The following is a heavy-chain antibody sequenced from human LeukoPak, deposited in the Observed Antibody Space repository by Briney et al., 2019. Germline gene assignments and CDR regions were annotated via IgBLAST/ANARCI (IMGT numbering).Heavy chain of an antibody. CDR1: GGSISSGDYY. CDR2: IYYSGST. V-gene: IGHV4-30-4*01. CDR3: AREVRGEHDAFDI. D-gene: IGHD3-10*01. Sequence: SETLSLTCTVSGGSISSGDYYWSWIRQPPGKGLEWIGYIYYSGSTYYNPSLKSRVTISVDTSKNQFSLKLSSVTAADTAVYYCAREVRGEHDAFDIWGQGTMVTVSS. J-gene: IGHJ3*02.